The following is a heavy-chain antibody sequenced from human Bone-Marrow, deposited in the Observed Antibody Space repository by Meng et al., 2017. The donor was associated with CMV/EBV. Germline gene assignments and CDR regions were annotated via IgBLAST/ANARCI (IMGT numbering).Heavy chain of an antibody. CDR3: ARRSDFWSGYWENYFDY. CDR2: VPYSGII. J-gene: IGHJ4*02. CDR1: GGSMSRYY. V-gene: IGHV4-59*01. D-gene: IGHD3-3*01. Sequence: SETLSLTCTVSGGSMSRYYWSWIRQPPGKGLEWIGYVPYSGIISYNPALKSRVSISVDMSKNQFSLRLSSVTAADTAVYYCARRSDFWSGYWENYFDYWGQGTLVTVSS.